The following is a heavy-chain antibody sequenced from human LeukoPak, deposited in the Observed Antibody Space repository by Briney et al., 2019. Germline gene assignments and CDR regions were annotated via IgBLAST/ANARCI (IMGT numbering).Heavy chain of an antibody. V-gene: IGHV4-34*01. J-gene: IGHJ4*02. CDR3: ARGRGDVSNWYHLDY. Sequence: SETLTLTCAVYGGSFSDYYWSWIRQPPGKGLEWIGEINHSGSTNYNPSLKSRVTISVDTSKNQFSLKLSSVTAADTAVYYCARGRGDVSNWYHLDYWDQGTLVTVSS. CDR2: INHSGST. D-gene: IGHD1-20*01. CDR1: GGSFSDYY.